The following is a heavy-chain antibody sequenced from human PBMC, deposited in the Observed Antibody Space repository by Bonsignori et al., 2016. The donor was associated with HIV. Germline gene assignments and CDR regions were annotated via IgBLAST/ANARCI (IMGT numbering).Heavy chain of an antibody. CDR1: GYMFTGYY. Sequence: QVQLVQSGAEVKKPGASVKVSCKASGYMFTGYYIYWVRQAPGQGIEWMGWINPNSGGTTYAQKFQGRVTMTRDTSISTAYLELTSLRSDDTARYYCARCSYTSSSYFDTGA. J-gene: IGHJ4*01. D-gene: IGHD6-6*01. CDR3: ARCSYTSSSYFDT. CDR2: INPNSGGT. V-gene: IGHV1-2*02.